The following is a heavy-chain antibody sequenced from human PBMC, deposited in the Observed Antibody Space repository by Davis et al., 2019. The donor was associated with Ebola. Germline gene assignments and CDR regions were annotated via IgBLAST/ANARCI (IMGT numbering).Heavy chain of an antibody. CDR3: ARGEPPYYYYGMDV. V-gene: IGHV1-2*04. Sequence: AASVTVSCKASGYTFTGYYMHWVRQAPGQGLEWMGWINPNSGGTNYAQKFQGWVTMTRDTSISTAYMELSRLRSDDTAVYYCARGEPPYYYYGMDVWGQGTTVTVSS. CDR1: GYTFTGYY. J-gene: IGHJ6*02. CDR2: INPNSGGT. D-gene: IGHD1-26*01.